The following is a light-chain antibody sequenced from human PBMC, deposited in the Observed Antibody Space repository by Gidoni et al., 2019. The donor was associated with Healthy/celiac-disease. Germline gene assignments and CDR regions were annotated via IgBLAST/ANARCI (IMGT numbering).Light chain of an antibody. Sequence: IQTPQSPSTLPASVGNRVSITSPASQSISSWLAWYQQKPGKAPKLLIYRASGLESGVPSRCSGSGSGTEFTLTISSLQPDDFATYYCQRYRTFGQGTKVEIK. J-gene: IGKJ1*01. V-gene: IGKV1-5*03. CDR1: QSISSW. CDR2: RAS. CDR3: QRYRT.